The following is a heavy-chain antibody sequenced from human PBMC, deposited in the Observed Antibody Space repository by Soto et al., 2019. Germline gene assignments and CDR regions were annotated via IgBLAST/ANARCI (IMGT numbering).Heavy chain of an antibody. CDR1: SGSVSSGVYF. J-gene: IGHJ6*02. CDR3: ARHEEGSLINYYGMDV. V-gene: IGHV4-61*08. Sequence: PSETLSLTCTVSSGSVSSGVYFWTWIRQPPGKGLEWIGYIYYSGRTKYKPSLKSRVTISVDTSKNQFSLKLTSVTAADTAVYYCARHEEGSLINYYGMDVWGQGTTVTVSS. CDR2: IYYSGRT.